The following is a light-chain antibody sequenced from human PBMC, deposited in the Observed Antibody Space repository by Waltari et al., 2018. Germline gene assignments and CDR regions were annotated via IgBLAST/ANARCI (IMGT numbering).Light chain of an antibody. V-gene: IGLV2-8*01. CDR2: EVS. J-gene: IGLJ1*01. CDR1: SSDIGGYNY. CDR3: SSYAGSNNYV. Sequence: QSALTQPPSASGSPGQPVTISCTGTSSDIGGYNYASWYQQHPGKAPKLMIYEVSKRPSGVPDRFSGSKSGNTASLTVSGLQAEDEADYYCSSYAGSNNYVFGTGTKVTVL.